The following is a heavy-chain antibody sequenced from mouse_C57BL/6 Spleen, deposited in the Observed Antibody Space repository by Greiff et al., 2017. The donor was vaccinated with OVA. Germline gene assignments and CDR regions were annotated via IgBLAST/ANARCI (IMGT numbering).Heavy chain of an antibody. CDR2: IFCDDDK. Sequence: TPKESSPFLFPPPPPLLLPFSFSFFSLLPFFLFFFFLLHPSVKFLYFLAHIFCDDDKYYNPAVKSRLTISKDTSKNQVFLKIANVDTADTATYYCARSSYYYGSSNWYFDVWGTRTTVTVSS. CDR1: FFSLLPFFLF. V-gene: IGHV8-8*01. J-gene: IGHJ1*03. D-gene: IGHD1-1*01. CDR3: ARSSYYYGSSNWYFDV.